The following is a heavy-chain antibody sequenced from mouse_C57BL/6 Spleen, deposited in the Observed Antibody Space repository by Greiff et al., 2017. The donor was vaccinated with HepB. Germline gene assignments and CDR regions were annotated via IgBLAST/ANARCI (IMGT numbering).Heavy chain of an antibody. V-gene: IGHV5-4*01. Sequence: EVHLVESGGGLVKPGGSLKLSCAASGFTFSSYAMSWVRQTPEKRLEWVATISDGGSYTYYPDNVKGRFTISRDNAKNNLYLQMSHLKSEDTAMYYCARDPFFDDWGQGTTLTVSS. CDR2: ISDGGSYT. CDR1: GFTFSSYA. CDR3: ARDPFFDD. J-gene: IGHJ2*01.